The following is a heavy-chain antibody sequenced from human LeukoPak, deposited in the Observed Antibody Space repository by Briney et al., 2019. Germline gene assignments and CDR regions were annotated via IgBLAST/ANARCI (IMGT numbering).Heavy chain of an antibody. CDR1: RFTFSNYA. CDR2: ISGSGYTT. CDR3: AKEGLVDYASNWRYFDH. D-gene: IGHD1-1*01. J-gene: IGHJ4*02. Sequence: PGGSLRLSCAACRFTFSNYAVTWVRQAPGKGLDWVALISGSGYTTYYADSVKSRFTISRDNSRNTLYLQMNSLRAEDTAVYYCAKEGLVDYASNWRYFDHWGQGTLVTVSS. V-gene: IGHV3-23*01.